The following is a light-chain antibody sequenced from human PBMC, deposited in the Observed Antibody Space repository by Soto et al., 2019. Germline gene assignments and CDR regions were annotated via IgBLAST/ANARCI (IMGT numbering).Light chain of an antibody. V-gene: IGKV3-15*01. Sequence: LTQSKATLSVSPGERATVSCRASQSVSSNLAWYQQKPGQAPRLLIYGASTRATGIPARFSGSGSGTEFTLTISSLQSEDFAVYYCQQYNNWWTFGQGTKVDIK. CDR3: QQYNNWWT. J-gene: IGKJ1*01. CDR1: QSVSSN. CDR2: GAS.